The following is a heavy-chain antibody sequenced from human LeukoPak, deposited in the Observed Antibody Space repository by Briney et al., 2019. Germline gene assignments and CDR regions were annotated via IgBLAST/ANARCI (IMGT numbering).Heavy chain of an antibody. CDR3: ATQAGDYYDSLIPSYYFDY. J-gene: IGHJ4*02. CDR1: GYSFSTYD. D-gene: IGHD3-22*01. CDR2: INPSGGST. V-gene: IGHV1-46*01. Sequence: ASVKVSCKASGYSFSTYDINWVRQAPGQGLEWMGIINPSGGSTSYAQKFQGRVTMTRDTSTSTVYMELSSLRSEDTAVYYCATQAGDYYDSLIPSYYFDYWGQGTLVTVSS.